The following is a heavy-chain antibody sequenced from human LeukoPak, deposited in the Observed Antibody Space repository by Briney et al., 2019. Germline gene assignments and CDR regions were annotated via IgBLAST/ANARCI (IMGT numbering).Heavy chain of an antibody. Sequence: GASVKVSCKASGYSFTNYYLHWVRQAPGQGLEWMGCIDPDTGGTKFAQKFQGGVTMTRDTSVSTAYMELSSLRSDDTAVYYCAREYYDSRGLKYAFDIWGQGTMVTVSS. CDR2: IDPDTGGT. CDR1: GYSFTNYY. V-gene: IGHV1-2*02. D-gene: IGHD3-22*01. J-gene: IGHJ3*02. CDR3: AREYYDSRGLKYAFDI.